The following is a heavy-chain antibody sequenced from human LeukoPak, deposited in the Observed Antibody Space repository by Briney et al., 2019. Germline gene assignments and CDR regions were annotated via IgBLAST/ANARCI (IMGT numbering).Heavy chain of an antibody. J-gene: IGHJ4*02. CDR1: GFSFITYS. Sequence: PGGSLRLSCAASGFSFITYSMNWVRQAPGKGLEWVAAISSSGSYIYYADSVKGRLTISRDDAKKSLYLQMNSLRAEDTAVYYCARDQYYYDSTEYYDANNFDFWGQGTLVTVSS. D-gene: IGHD3-22*01. CDR2: ISSSGSYI. CDR3: ARDQYYYDSTEYYDANNFDF. V-gene: IGHV3-21*01.